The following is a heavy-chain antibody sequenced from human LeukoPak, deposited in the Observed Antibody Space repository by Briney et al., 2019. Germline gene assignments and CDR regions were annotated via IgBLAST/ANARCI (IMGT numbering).Heavy chain of an antibody. Sequence: ASVKVSCTASGYTFTSYYMHWVRQAPGQGLEWMGIINPSGGSTSYAQKFQGRVTMTRDTSTSTVYMELSSLRSEDTAVYYCARDGSGWYSGAFDIWAKGQWSPSLQ. J-gene: IGHJ3*02. D-gene: IGHD6-19*01. CDR3: ARDGSGWYSGAFDI. V-gene: IGHV1-46*01. CDR1: GYTFTSYY. CDR2: INPSGGST.